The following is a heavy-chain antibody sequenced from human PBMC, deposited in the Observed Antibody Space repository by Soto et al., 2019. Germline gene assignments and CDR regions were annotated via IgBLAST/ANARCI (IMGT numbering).Heavy chain of an antibody. CDR1: GGTFSSYA. CDR2: IIPIFGTA. V-gene: IGHV1-69*01. J-gene: IGHJ6*02. CDR3: ARAQSIAARGYYYYGMDV. D-gene: IGHD6-6*01. Sequence: QVQLVQSGAEVKKPGSSVKVSCKASGGTFSSYAISWVRQAPGQGLEWMGGIIPIFGTANYAQKFQGRVTITADESTSTAYRELSSLRSEDTAVYYCARAQSIAARGYYYYGMDVWGQGTTVTVSS.